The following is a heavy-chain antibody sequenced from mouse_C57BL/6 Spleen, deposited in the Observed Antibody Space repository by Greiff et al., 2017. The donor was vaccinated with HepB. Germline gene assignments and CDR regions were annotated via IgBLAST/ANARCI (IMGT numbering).Heavy chain of an antibody. CDR1: GYTFTSYW. D-gene: IGHD1-1*01. CDR2: IDPSDSYT. CDR3: ARVSRMDY. J-gene: IGHJ4*01. V-gene: IGHV1-69*01. Sequence: QVQLQQSGAELVMPGASVKLSCKASGYTFTSYWMHWVKQRPGQGLEWIGEIDPSDSYTNYNQKFKGKSTLTVDKSSSTAYMQLSSLTSEDSAVYYSARVSRMDYWGQGTSVNDSS.